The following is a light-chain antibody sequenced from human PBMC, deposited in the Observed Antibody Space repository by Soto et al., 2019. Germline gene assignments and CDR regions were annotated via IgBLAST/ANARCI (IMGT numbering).Light chain of an antibody. V-gene: IGLV2-14*03. Sequence: QSVLTQPASVSGSPGQSVTISCTGTTSDIGDYDYVSWYQQYPDKAPKLVIFDVSDRPSGLFTRFSGSKSGNTASLTISGLQAEDEADYYCSSYTTVSPHVLFGGGTKLTVL. J-gene: IGLJ3*02. CDR1: TSDIGDYDY. CDR2: DVS. CDR3: SSYTTVSPHVL.